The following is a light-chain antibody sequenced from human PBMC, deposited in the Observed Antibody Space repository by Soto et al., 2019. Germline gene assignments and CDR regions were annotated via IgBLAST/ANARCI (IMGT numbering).Light chain of an antibody. Sequence: DIVMTQSPDSLAVSLGERATINCKSSQSVLYSSNNKNYLAWYHQKPGQSPRLFLYWASTRESGVPDRFSGSGSGTDFALTISSLQAEDVTVYYCQPYYNTPYTFGQGTKLEIK. CDR1: QSVLYSSNNKNY. CDR2: WAS. CDR3: QPYYNTPYT. V-gene: IGKV4-1*01. J-gene: IGKJ2*01.